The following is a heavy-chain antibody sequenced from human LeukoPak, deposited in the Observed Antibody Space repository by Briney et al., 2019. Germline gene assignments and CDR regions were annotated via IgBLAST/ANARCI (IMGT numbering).Heavy chain of an antibody. J-gene: IGHJ4*02. D-gene: IGHD1-26*01. CDR1: GYTFTSYA. Sequence: GASVKVSCKASGYTFTSYAMHWVRQAPGQRLEWMGWINAGNGNTKYSQKFQGRVTITRDTSASTAYVELSSLRSEDTAVYYCASASGDELPENYWGQGTLVTVSS. CDR3: ASASGDELPENY. CDR2: INAGNGNT. V-gene: IGHV1-3*01.